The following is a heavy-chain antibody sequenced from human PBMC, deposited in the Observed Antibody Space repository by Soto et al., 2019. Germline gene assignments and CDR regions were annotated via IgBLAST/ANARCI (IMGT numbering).Heavy chain of an antibody. D-gene: IGHD6-13*01. CDR1: GGSISSYY. CDR3: ASDTAAAGPYNWFAP. V-gene: IGHV4-59*01. CDR2: IYYSGST. Sequence: QVQLQESGPGLVKPSETLSLTCTVSGGSISSYYWSWIRQPPGKGLEWIGYIYYSGSTNYNPSLMSRVPISVDTSKNQFSLKLSSVTAADTAVYYCASDTAAAGPYNWFAPWGQGTLVTVSS. J-gene: IGHJ5*02.